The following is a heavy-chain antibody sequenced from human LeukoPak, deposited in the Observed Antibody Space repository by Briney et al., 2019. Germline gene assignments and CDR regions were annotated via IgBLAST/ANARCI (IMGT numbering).Heavy chain of an antibody. J-gene: IGHJ6*02. CDR1: GGSISGSSHY. CDR2: IYRRGST. CDR3: ARHVQDLGIKV. V-gene: IGHV4-39*01. Sequence: SETLSLTCTVSGGSISGSSHYWAWLRQPPGKGLEWIGSIYRRGSTSYNPSLKSRVTVSEDMSKNHFSLRLSSVTAADTAVYYCARHVQDLGIKVWGQGTTVTVSS.